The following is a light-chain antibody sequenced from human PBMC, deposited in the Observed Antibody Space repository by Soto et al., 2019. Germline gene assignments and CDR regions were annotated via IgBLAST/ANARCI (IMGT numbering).Light chain of an antibody. V-gene: IGKV3-11*01. CDR1: QSVSSY. J-gene: IGKJ5*01. CDR2: DAS. Sequence: EIVLTQSPATPPLSPGERATLSCRATQSVSSYLAWYQQKPCQAPRLLIYDASNRATGIPARFSGSGSGTAFTLAISSLEPDDYAVYYCQPRTFGQGARLEIK. CDR3: QPRT.